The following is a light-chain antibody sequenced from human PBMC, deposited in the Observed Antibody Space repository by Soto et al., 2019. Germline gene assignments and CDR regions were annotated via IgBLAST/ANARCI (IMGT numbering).Light chain of an antibody. V-gene: IGKV1-5*01. CDR2: DAS. CDR3: LQYSSHSWK. CDR1: QSINSW. Sequence: DIQMTQSPSTLSASVGDRVTITCRASQSINSWLAWYQQKPGKAPKLLIFDASSLKSGVPSRFSGSGSGTEFTLTISGLQPDDVATYYCLQYSSHSWKFGQGTKVDIK. J-gene: IGKJ1*01.